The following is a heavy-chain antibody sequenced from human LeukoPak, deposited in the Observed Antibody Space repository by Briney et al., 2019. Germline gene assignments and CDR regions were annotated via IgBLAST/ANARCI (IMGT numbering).Heavy chain of an antibody. V-gene: IGHV5-51*01. D-gene: IGHD3-22*01. CDR3: ARQNHNTDSSGYYSSYPNWFDP. J-gene: IGHJ5*02. CDR1: GYSFTSYW. CDR2: IYPVDSDT. Sequence: GESLKISCKGSGYSFTSYWIGWVRQMPGKGLEWMGIIYPVDSDTRYSPSFQGQVTISADKSISTAYLQWSSLKASDTAMYYCARQNHNTDSSGYYSSYPNWFDPWGQGTLVTVSS.